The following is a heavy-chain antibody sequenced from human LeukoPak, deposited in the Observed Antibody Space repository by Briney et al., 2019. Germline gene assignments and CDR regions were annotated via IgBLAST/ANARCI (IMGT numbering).Heavy chain of an antibody. D-gene: IGHD3-3*01. Sequence: SETLSLTCTVSGGSISSYYWSWIRQPPGKGLEWIGYIYYSGSTNYNPSLKSRVTISVDTSKNQFSLKLSSVTPADTAVYYCARGVVYYYYGMDVWGQGTTVTVSS. CDR3: ARGVVYYYYGMDV. V-gene: IGHV4-59*01. CDR2: IYYSGST. J-gene: IGHJ6*02. CDR1: GGSISSYY.